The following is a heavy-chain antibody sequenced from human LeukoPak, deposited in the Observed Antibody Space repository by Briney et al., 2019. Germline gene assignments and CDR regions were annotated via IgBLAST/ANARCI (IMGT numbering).Heavy chain of an antibody. CDR1: GGSISSSNW. CDR2: IYHSGST. CDR3: ARGIYSSGWPYYFDY. V-gene: IGHV4-4*02. Sequence: SGTLSLTCAVSGGSISSSNWWSWVRQPPGKGLEWIGEIYHSGSTNYNPSLKSRVTISVDKSKNQFSLKLSSVTAADTAAYYCARGIYSSGWPYYFDYWGQGTLVTVSS. D-gene: IGHD6-19*01. J-gene: IGHJ4*02.